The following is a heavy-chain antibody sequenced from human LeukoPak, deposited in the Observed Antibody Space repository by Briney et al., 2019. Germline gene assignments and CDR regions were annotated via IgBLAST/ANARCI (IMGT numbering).Heavy chain of an antibody. CDR3: ATTNRFYGMDV. D-gene: IGHD1-14*01. Sequence: SVKVSCKASGGTFINYAITWVRQAPGQGLEWMGRIIPILGIANYAQKFQDRVTITADKSTSTAYMELSSLRFDDTAIYYCATTNRFYGMDVWGQGTTVTVSS. CDR1: GGTFINYA. J-gene: IGHJ6*02. V-gene: IGHV1-69*04. CDR2: IIPILGIA.